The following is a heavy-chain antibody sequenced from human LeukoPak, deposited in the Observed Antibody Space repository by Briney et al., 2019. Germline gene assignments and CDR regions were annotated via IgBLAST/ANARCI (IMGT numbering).Heavy chain of an antibody. D-gene: IGHD6-19*01. CDR3: AREQAVVSSRGWLSENDY. CDR1: GGTFSNYA. V-gene: IGHV1-69*13. Sequence: SVKVSCKASGGTFSNYAISWVRQAPGQGLEWMGGIIPIFGRASYAQKFQGRVTITADESTTTAYMELSSLRSEDTAMYYCAREQAVVSSRGWLSENDYWGQGTLVTVSS. CDR2: IIPIFGRA. J-gene: IGHJ4*02.